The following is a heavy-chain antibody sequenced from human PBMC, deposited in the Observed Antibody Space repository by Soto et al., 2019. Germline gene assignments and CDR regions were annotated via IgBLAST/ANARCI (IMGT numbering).Heavy chain of an antibody. J-gene: IGHJ4*02. CDR2: IIPILGIA. CDR3: ARGDDYGGNTGGY. V-gene: IGHV1-69*02. CDR1: GGTFSSYT. Sequence: QVQLVQSGAEVKKPGSSVKVSCKASGGTFSSYTISWVRQAPGQGLEWMGRIIPILGIANYAQKFQGRVTITADKSTSTAYMELSSLRSEDTAVYYCARGDDYGGNTGGYWGQGTLVTVSS. D-gene: IGHD4-17*01.